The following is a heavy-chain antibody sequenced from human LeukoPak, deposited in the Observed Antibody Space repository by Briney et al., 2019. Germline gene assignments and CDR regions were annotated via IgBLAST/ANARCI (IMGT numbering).Heavy chain of an antibody. V-gene: IGHV3-23*01. D-gene: IGHD4-17*01. Sequence: GGSLRLSCAASGFTFSSYGMTWVRQPPGKGLEWVSSISSDGGYTYYADFAKGRLTISRDKSKNTVYLQMNSLRAEDTAVYYCARAGGSTVSHSDYWGQGTLVTVSS. J-gene: IGHJ4*02. CDR3: ARAGGSTVSHSDY. CDR2: ISSDGGYT. CDR1: GFTFSSYG.